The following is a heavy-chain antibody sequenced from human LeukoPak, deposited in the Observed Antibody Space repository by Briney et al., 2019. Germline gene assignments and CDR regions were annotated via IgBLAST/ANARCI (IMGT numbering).Heavy chain of an antibody. J-gene: IGHJ4*02. D-gene: IGHD1-26*01. CDR3: ARRIVGVIDAFDY. CDR2: IYYSGST. V-gene: IGHV4-39*01. Sequence: SETLSLTCTVSGGSISSSIPYWGWLRQPPGKGLEWIATIYYSGSTYYSPSLKSRVTISVDTSKNQFSLKVTSMTAADTAVYYCARRIVGVIDAFDYWGQGALVTVSS. CDR1: GGSISSSIPY.